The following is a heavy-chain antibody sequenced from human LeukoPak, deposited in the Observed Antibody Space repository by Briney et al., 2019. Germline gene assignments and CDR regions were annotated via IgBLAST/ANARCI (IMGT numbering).Heavy chain of an antibody. D-gene: IGHD1-26*01. V-gene: IGHV1-24*01. CDR1: GYTLTELS. Sequence: ASVKVSCKVSGYTLTELSMHWVRQAPGKGLEWMGGFDPEDGETIYAQKFQGRVTMTEDTSTDTAYMELSSLRSEDTAVYYCATSPTKWGLNLVGPWGQGTLVTVSS. J-gene: IGHJ5*02. CDR2: FDPEDGET. CDR3: ATSPTKWGLNLVGP.